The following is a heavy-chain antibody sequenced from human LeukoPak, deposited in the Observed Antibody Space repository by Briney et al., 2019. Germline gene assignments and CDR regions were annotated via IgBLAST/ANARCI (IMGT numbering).Heavy chain of an antibody. J-gene: IGHJ4*02. CDR3: AKQRVSNGYYYFDY. D-gene: IGHD3-22*01. CDR1: GFTISSYA. CDR2: FSSGAST. V-gene: IGHV3-23*01. Sequence: GGSLRLPCAASGFTISSYAMSWVRQAPGKGPEWVSSFSSGASTDYADSVKGRFTISRDNPKNTVYLQMNSLRAEDTAVYYCAKQRVSNGYYYFDYWGQGTLVTVSS.